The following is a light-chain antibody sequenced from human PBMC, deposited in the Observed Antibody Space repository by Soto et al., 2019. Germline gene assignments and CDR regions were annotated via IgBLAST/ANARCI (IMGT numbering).Light chain of an antibody. CDR1: SSDVGGYNY. Sequence: QSALTQPRSVSGSSGQSVTISCTGTSSDVGGYNYVSWYQQHPGKAPKLMIYDVSKRPSGVPDRFSGSKSGNTASLTISGRQAEDEADYYCCAYAGSYTWVFGGGTKVTGL. CDR3: CAYAGSYTWV. V-gene: IGLV2-11*01. J-gene: IGLJ2*01. CDR2: DVS.